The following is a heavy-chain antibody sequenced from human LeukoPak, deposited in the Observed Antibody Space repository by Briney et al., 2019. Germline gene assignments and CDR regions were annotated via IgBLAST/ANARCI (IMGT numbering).Heavy chain of an antibody. CDR2: LDSGGNT. Sequence: GGSLRLSCAASGVTVSRNYMSWVRQAPGKGLEWVSVLDSGGNTHYADSVKGRFTISRDSSKNTLYLQMNSLRAEDTAVYYCAMGDFDYWGQGTLVTVSS. CDR1: GVTVSRNY. J-gene: IGHJ4*02. CDR3: AMGDFDY. D-gene: IGHD1-26*01. V-gene: IGHV3-53*01.